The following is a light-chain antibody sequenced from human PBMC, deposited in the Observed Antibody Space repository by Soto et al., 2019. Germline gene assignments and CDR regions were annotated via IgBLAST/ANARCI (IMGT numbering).Light chain of an antibody. Sequence: QSVLTQPASVSGSPGQSITISCTGTSSDVGGYNYVSWYQQYPGKAPKLMIYDVSNRPSGVSNRFSGSKSGNTAFLTISGLQAEDEADYYCSSYTTSNTLVFGSGTRSPS. CDR2: DVS. J-gene: IGLJ1*01. CDR3: SSYTTSNTLV. V-gene: IGLV2-14*01. CDR1: SSDVGGYNY.